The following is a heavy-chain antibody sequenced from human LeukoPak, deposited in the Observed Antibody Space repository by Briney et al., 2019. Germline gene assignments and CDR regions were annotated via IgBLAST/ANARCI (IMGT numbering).Heavy chain of an antibody. CDR2: IWYDGSNK. Sequence: GRSLRLSCAASGFTFSSYGMHWVRQAPGKGLEWVAVIWYDGSNKYYADSVKGRFTISRDNSKNTLYLQMNSLRAEDTAVYYCARDLGSSWDYFDYWGQGTLVTVYS. J-gene: IGHJ4*02. D-gene: IGHD6-13*01. CDR1: GFTFSSYG. CDR3: ARDLGSSWDYFDY. V-gene: IGHV3-33*01.